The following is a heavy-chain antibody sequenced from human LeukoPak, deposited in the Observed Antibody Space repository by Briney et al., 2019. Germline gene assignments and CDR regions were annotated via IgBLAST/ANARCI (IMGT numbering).Heavy chain of an antibody. V-gene: IGHV3-48*03. CDR3: ARRNYDFWSGYSGHAFDI. Sequence: RGSLRLSCAASGFTFSSYEMNWVRQAPGKGLEWISYISSSGGTIYYADSVKGRFTISRDNAKNSLYLQVNSLRAEDTAVYYCARRNYDFWSGYSGHAFDIWGQGTMVTVSS. CDR2: ISSSGGTI. J-gene: IGHJ3*02. D-gene: IGHD3-3*01. CDR1: GFTFSSYE.